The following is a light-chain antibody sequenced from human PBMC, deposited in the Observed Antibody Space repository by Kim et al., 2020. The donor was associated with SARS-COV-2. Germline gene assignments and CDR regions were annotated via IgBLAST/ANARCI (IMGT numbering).Light chain of an antibody. CDR3: SAWDSSLSAWV. CDR2: RNN. Sequence: QTATLTRTGNSNNVGNQGAAWLQQHQGHPPKLLSYRNNNRPSGISERFSASRSGDTASLTITGLQPEDEADYYCSAWDSSLSAWVFGGGTQLTVL. V-gene: IGLV10-54*01. J-gene: IGLJ2*01. CDR1: SNNVGNQG.